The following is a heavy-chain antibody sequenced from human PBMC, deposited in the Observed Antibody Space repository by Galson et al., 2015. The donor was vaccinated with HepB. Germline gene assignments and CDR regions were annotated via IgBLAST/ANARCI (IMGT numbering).Heavy chain of an antibody. V-gene: IGHV3-11*01. D-gene: IGHD2-2*01. CDR2: ISSSGGTI. Sequence: SLRLSCAASGFTFSDYYMSWLRQAPGKGLEWVSYISSSGGTIYYADSVKGRCTIPRDNAKNSLYLQMNSLRAEDTAVYYLARAQWGSSRPIYYGMDVWGQGTTVTVSS. CDR1: GFTFSDYY. J-gene: IGHJ6*02. CDR3: ARAQWGSSRPIYYGMDV.